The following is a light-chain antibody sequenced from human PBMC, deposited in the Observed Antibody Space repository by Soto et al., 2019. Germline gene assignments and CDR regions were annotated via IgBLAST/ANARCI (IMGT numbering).Light chain of an antibody. J-gene: IGKJ1*01. Sequence: DIQMTQSPSSLSASVGDKVTITCRASQSINTYLSWYQKKPGEPPNLVPYTSSILRSGVPSRFSGSGSGTDFTLTISSLQPEDFATYYCQHTYTTPWTFGQGTEVEIK. CDR2: TSS. CDR1: QSINTY. V-gene: IGKV1-39*01. CDR3: QHTYTTPWT.